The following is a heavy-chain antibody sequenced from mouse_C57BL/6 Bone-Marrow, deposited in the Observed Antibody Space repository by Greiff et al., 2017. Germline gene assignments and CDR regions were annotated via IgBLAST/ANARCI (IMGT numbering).Heavy chain of an antibody. D-gene: IGHD3-2*01. J-gene: IGHJ4*01. CDR1: GFNIKDYY. CDR2: IDPEDGET. V-gene: IGHV14-2*01. CDR3: ALDSPTFYAMDY. Sequence: VQLQQSGAELVKPGASVKLSCTASGFNIKDYYMHWVKQRTEQGLEWIGRIDPEDGETKYAPKFQGKATITADPASNTAYLQRSSLTSEDTAVYYCALDSPTFYAMDYWGRGTSVTVSS.